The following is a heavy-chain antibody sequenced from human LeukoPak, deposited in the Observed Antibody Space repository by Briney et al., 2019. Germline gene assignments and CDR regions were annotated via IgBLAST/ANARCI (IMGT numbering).Heavy chain of an antibody. CDR3: ARDTAMVGDAFDI. J-gene: IGHJ3*02. CDR2: INSDGTST. CDR1: GFTFSFYW. D-gene: IGHD5-18*01. Sequence: GGSLRLSCAASGFTFSFYWMHWVRQAPGKGLVWVSRINSDGTSTSYADSVKGRFTISRDNAKNSLYLQMNSLRAEDTALYYCARDTAMVGDAFDIWGQGTMVTVSS. V-gene: IGHV3-74*01.